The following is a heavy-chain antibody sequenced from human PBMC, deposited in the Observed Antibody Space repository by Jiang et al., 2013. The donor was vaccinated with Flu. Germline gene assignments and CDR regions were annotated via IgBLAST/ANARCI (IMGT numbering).Heavy chain of an antibody. Sequence: GPGLVKPSETLSLTCTVSGGSISNYYWSWIRQPPGKGLEYIGYIYYTGSTNYNPSLKSRVTISIDTSKNQFSLKLTSVTAADTAVYYCARDQRGSSNSDYWGQGTLVTVSS. CDR3: ARDQRGSSNSDY. D-gene: IGHD2-15*01. CDR1: GGSISNYY. CDR2: IYYTGST. J-gene: IGHJ4*02. V-gene: IGHV4-59*01.